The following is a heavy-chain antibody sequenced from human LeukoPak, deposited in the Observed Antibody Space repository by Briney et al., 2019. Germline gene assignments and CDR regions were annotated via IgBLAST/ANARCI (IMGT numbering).Heavy chain of an antibody. J-gene: IGHJ5*02. D-gene: IGHD5-12*01. CDR2: ISSDGNHK. V-gene: IGHV3-30-3*01. CDR3: ARDRLPPPGVYCFDP. CDR1: GFTFSTYA. Sequence: PGGSLRLSCAASGFTFSTYAMHWVRQAPGKGLEWVAAISSDGNHKHFADSVRGRFTISRDNSKNTLFLQMNSLRPDDTAVYYCARDRLPPPGVYCFDPWGQGTVVTVSS.